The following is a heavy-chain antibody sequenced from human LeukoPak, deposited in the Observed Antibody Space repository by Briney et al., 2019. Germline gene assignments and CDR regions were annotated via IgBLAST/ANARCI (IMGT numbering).Heavy chain of an antibody. CDR1: GFTFSSYA. J-gene: IGHJ4*02. D-gene: IGHD3-3*01. V-gene: IGHV3-23*01. CDR2: ISGSGGST. Sequence: TGGSLRLYCAASGFTFSSYAMSWLRQAPGKGLEWVSAISGSGGSTYYADSVKGRFTISRDNSKNTLYLQMNSLSAEDTAVYYCARDAPPPFWSGYFDYWGQGTLVTVSS. CDR3: ARDAPPPFWSGYFDY.